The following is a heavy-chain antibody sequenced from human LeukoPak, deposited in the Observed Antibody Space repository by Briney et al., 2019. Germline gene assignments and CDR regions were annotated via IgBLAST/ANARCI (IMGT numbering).Heavy chain of an antibody. CDR2: IYYSGST. V-gene: IGHV4-59*01. CDR3: ARDSSGWYRWFDP. J-gene: IGHJ5*02. Sequence: PSETLSLTCTVSGGSISSYYWSWIRQPPGKGLEWIGYIYYSGSTNYNPSLKSRVTISVDTSKNQFSLKLSSVTAADTAVYYCARDSSGWYRWFDPWGQGTRVTVSS. D-gene: IGHD6-19*01. CDR1: GGSISSYY.